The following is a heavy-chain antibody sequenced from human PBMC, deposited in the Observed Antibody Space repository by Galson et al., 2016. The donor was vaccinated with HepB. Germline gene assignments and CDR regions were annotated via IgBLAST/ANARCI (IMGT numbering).Heavy chain of an antibody. D-gene: IGHD4-23*01. V-gene: IGHV3-74*01. J-gene: IGHJ5*02. CDR2: INSDGTIS. CDR1: GFAFSSHW. CDR3: VRDHSVVPTTAYNWVDP. Sequence: SLRLSCAASGFAFSSHWMHRVRQDLGKGLVWVSRINSDGTISNYADSVKGRFTISRDNAKNTLYLQMNSLRAEDTAVYFCVRDHSVVPTTAYNWVDPWGRGTLVTVSS.